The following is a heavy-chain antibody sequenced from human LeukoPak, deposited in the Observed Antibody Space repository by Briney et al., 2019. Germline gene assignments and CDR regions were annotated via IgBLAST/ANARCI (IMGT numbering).Heavy chain of an antibody. V-gene: IGHV3-53*01. CDR1: GFTVSSNY. J-gene: IGHJ2*01. Sequence: GGSLRLSCTASGFTVSSNYMIWVRQAPGKGLEWVSVIYSGGSTYYADSVKGRFTISRDNSKNTVYLQMNSLRAEDTAVYYCAKGGAGTGRYFDLWGRGTLVTVSS. CDR3: AKGGAGTGRYFDL. CDR2: IYSGGST. D-gene: IGHD6-13*01.